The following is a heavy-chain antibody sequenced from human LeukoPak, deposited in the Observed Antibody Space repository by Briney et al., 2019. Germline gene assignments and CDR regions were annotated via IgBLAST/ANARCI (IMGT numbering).Heavy chain of an antibody. Sequence: GGSLRLSCAASGFTFSSYSMNWARQAPGKGLEWVSSISSSSSYIYYADSVKGRFTISRDNAKNSLYLQMNSLRLEDTALYYCAKETGDWFDPWGQGTLVTVSS. CDR1: GFTFSSYS. CDR2: ISSSSSYI. J-gene: IGHJ5*02. CDR3: AKETGDWFDP. V-gene: IGHV3-21*04.